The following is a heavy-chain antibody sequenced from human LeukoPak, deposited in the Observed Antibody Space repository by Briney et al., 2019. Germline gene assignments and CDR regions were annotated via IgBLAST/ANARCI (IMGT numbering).Heavy chain of an antibody. J-gene: IGHJ4*02. CDR2: IYSGGST. Sequence: PGGSLRLSCVASGFTVSTDYMSWVRQAPGKGLEWVSLIYSGGSTYYADSVKGRFTIPRDNSKNTLYLQMNSLRAEDTAVYYCARGKGGSSPFDHWGQGTLVTVSS. CDR3: ARGKGGSSPFDH. CDR1: GFTVSTDY. V-gene: IGHV3-66*01. D-gene: IGHD1-26*01.